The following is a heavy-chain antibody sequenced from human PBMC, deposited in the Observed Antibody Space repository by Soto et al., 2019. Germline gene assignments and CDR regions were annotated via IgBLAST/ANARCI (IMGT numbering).Heavy chain of an antibody. J-gene: IGHJ4*02. D-gene: IGHD6-6*01. CDR1: GGSVSSGDYY. V-gene: IGHV4-30-4*01. Sequence: PSETLSLTCTVSGGSVSSGDYYGSWIRQPPGKGLEWIGYIYYSGSTYYNPSLKSRVTISVDTSKNQFSLKLSSVTAADTAVYYCARVAARRFFDYWGQGTLVTVSS. CDR2: IYYSGST. CDR3: ARVAARRFFDY.